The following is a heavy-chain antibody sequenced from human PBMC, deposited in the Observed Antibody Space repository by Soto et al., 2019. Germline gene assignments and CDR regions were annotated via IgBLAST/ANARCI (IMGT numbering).Heavy chain of an antibody. J-gene: IGHJ4*02. CDR2: IYSAGNT. D-gene: IGHD3-16*01. Sequence: EVQLVESGGGLIQPGGSLRLSCAASGSTVSISYMSWVRQAPGKGLEWVSVIYSAGNTYYADSVKGRFTISRDNSKNTLYLQMDSLRAEDTAVYFCARAPGSYGYSDYFDYWGQGTLVTVSS. CDR1: GSTVSISY. V-gene: IGHV3-53*01. CDR3: ARAPGSYGYSDYFDY.